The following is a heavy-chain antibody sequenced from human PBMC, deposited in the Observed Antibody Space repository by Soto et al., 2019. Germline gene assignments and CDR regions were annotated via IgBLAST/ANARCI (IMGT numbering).Heavy chain of an antibody. J-gene: IGHJ6*03. Sequence: GGSLRLSCAASGFTFSSYSMNWVRQAPGKGLEWVSYISSSSSTIYYADSVKGRFTISRDNAKNSLYLQMNSVRAEDMAVYYCAREGYCSGGSCSNMYYYYYMDVWGKGTTVTVSS. CDR2: ISSSSSTI. D-gene: IGHD2-15*01. CDR3: AREGYCSGGSCSNMYYYYYMDV. V-gene: IGHV3-48*01. CDR1: GFTFSSYS.